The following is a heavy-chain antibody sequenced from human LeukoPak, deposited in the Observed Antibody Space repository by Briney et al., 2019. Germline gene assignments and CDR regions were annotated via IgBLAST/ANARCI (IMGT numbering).Heavy chain of an antibody. V-gene: IGHV3-30*02. CDR3: AKEGGYSSGTKSFDY. CDR1: GFTFSSYG. D-gene: IGHD6-19*01. Sequence: PGGSLRLSCAPSGFTFSSYGMQWVRQARGKGLEWEAFRWYDGSNKYYADSVKGRFTISRDNSKNTLYLQMNSLRAEDTAVYYCAKEGGYSSGTKSFDYWGQGTLVTASS. J-gene: IGHJ4*02. CDR2: RWYDGSNK.